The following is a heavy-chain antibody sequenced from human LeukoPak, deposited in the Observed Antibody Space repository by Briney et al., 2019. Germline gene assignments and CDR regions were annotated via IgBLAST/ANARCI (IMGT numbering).Heavy chain of an antibody. CDR3: ATGYGSGWFDA. V-gene: IGHV4-31*03. CDR1: GVSISGRGY. CDR2: IDYSGKT. J-gene: IGHJ5*02. Sequence: SETLSLTCSVSGVSISGRGYWGWIRQHPGKGLEWIGYIDYSGKTYYKPSLQSRVMISADTSQNQFTLKVSSVTAADTAVYYCATGYGSGWFDAWGQGAVVTVSS. D-gene: IGHD3-9*01.